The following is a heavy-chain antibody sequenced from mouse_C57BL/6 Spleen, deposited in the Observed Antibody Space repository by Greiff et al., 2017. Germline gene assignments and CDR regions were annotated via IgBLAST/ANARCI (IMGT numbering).Heavy chain of an antibody. CDR2: IYPRDGST. CDR3: APYDYDGGFAY. Sequence: VQLQQSGPELVKPGASVKLSCKASGYTFTSYDINWVKQRPGQGLEWIGWIYPRDGSTKYNEKFKGKATLTVDTSSSTAYMELHSLTSEDSAVYFCAPYDYDGGFAYWGQGTLVTVSA. CDR1: GYTFTSYD. D-gene: IGHD2-4*01. J-gene: IGHJ3*01. V-gene: IGHV1-85*01.